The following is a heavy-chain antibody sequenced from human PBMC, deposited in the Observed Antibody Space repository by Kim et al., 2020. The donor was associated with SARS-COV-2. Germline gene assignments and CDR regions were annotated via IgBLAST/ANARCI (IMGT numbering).Heavy chain of an antibody. J-gene: IGHJ4*02. Sequence: LKSPVTISIDTAKTQFSLKLSSVTAADTAVYYCARLFRGYYDSSGYSFDYWGQGTLVTVSS. D-gene: IGHD3-22*01. V-gene: IGHV4-39*01. CDR3: ARLFRGYYDSSGYSFDY.